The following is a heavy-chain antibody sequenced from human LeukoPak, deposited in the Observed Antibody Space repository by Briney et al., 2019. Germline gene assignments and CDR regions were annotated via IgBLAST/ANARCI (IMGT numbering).Heavy chain of an antibody. V-gene: IGHV4-38-2*01. Sequence: SETLSLTCAVSGYSISNTYYWGWIRQPPGKELEWIGSIYNSGSTHYNPSLKSRVTISVDTSKNQFSLKLTSVTAADTAVYYCARNSSGNYFDCWGQGTLVTVSS. CDR2: IYNSGST. CDR1: GYSISNTYY. D-gene: IGHD1-26*01. CDR3: ARNSSGNYFDC. J-gene: IGHJ4*02.